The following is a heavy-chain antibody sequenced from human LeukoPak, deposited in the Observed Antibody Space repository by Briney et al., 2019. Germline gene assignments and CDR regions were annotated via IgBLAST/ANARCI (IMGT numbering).Heavy chain of an antibody. Sequence: INPNSGGTNYAQKFQGWVTMTRDTSISTAYMELSRLRSDDTAVYYCARGQNYYDSSGPPHYWGQGTLVTVSS. J-gene: IGHJ4*02. CDR3: ARGQNYYDSSGPPHY. D-gene: IGHD3-22*01. V-gene: IGHV1-2*04. CDR2: INPNSGGT.